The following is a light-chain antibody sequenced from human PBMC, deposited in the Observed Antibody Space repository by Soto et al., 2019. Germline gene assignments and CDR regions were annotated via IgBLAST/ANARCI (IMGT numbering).Light chain of an antibody. CDR3: QYWDDYSWT. V-gene: IGKV1-5*03. J-gene: IGKJ1*01. CDR2: KAS. Sequence: DFQMTQSPSTLSASVGDRVTITCRASQSITDWLAWYQQKPGKAPKFLIYKASNLEGGVPSRFSGSRSGTEFTLTISSVQPDDFATYYCQYWDDYSWTFGQGTKVEIK. CDR1: QSITDW.